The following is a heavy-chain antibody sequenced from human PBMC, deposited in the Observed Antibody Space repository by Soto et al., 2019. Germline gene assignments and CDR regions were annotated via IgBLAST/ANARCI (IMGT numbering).Heavy chain of an antibody. CDR3: ARDYDSSGYYYFRRGMDV. Sequence: QVQLVQSGAEVKKPGSSVKVSCKASGGTFSRYAISWVRQAPGQGLAWMGGIIPIFGTANYAQKFQVRVTITADESTSTAYMEMSSLRDEDTAVYYCARDYDSSGYYYFRRGMDVWGQGTTVTVSS. J-gene: IGHJ6*02. V-gene: IGHV1-69*01. CDR1: GGTFSRYA. CDR2: IIPIFGTA. D-gene: IGHD3-22*01.